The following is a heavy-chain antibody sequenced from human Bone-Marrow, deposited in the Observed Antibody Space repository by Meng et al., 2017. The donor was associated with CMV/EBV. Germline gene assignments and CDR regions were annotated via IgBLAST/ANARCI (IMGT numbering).Heavy chain of an antibody. Sequence: GGSLRLSCAASGFTFSSYSMNWVRQAPGKGLEWVSSISSSSNYIYYADSVKGRFTISRDNAKNSLYLQVNSLRAEDTAVYYCARSVCSSSSCPSHAFDIWGQGTMVTVSS. J-gene: IGHJ3*02. CDR3: ARSVCSSSSCPSHAFDI. CDR2: ISSSSNYI. D-gene: IGHD2-15*01. V-gene: IGHV3-21*01. CDR1: GFTFSSYS.